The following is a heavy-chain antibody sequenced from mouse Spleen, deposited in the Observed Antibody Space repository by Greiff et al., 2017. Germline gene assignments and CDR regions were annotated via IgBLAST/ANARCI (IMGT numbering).Heavy chain of an antibody. CDR2: INYDGSST. D-gene: IGHD1-1*01. CDR3: ARLFIDYGYAMDY. CDR1: GFTFSDYY. V-gene: IGHV5-16*01. J-gene: IGHJ4*01. Sequence: EVKLVESEGGLVQPGSSMKLSCTASGFTFSDYYMAWVRQVPEKGLEWVANINYDGSSTYYLDSLKSRFIISRDNAKNILYLQMSSLKSEDTATYYCARLFIDYGYAMDYWGQGTSVTVSS.